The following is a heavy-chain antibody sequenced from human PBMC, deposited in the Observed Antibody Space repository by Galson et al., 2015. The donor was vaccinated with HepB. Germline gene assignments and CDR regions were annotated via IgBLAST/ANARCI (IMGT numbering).Heavy chain of an antibody. CDR2: ISSSGSTI. CDR1: GFTFSDYY. J-gene: IGHJ6*03. Sequence: SLRLSCAASGFTFSDYYMSWIRQAPGKGLEWVSYISSSGSTIYYADSVKGRFTISRDNAKNSLYLQMNSLRAEDTAVYYCARAQGILYDFWSGYTHDYYYMDVWGKGTTVTVSS. CDR3: ARAQGILYDFWSGYTHDYYYMDV. D-gene: IGHD3-3*01. V-gene: IGHV3-11*01.